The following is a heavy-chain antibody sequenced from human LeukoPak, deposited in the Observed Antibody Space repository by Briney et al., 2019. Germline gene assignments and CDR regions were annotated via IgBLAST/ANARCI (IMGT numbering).Heavy chain of an antibody. CDR2: INPNSGGT. D-gene: IGHD5-18*01. CDR1: GYTFTGYY. J-gene: IGHJ4*02. Sequence: ASVKVSCKASGYTFTGYYMHWVRQAPGQGLEWMGWINPNSGGTNYAQKFQGRVTMTRDTSISTAYMELSRLRSDDTAVYYCARLDSYGLPRFDYWGQGTLVTVSS. V-gene: IGHV1-2*02. CDR3: ARLDSYGLPRFDY.